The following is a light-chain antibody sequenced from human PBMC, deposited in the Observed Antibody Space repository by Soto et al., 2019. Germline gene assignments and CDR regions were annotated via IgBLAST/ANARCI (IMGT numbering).Light chain of an antibody. V-gene: IGKV1-39*01. CDR1: QRIANY. Sequence: IRITQSPSSLSASVGDRVTITCRASQRIANYLNWYQQKPGKAPKLLIYAASSLQSGVPSRFSGSGSGTDFTLTISTLQPEDFATYYCQQSYTTLNTFGQGTRLEIK. J-gene: IGKJ5*01. CDR2: AAS. CDR3: QQSYTTLNT.